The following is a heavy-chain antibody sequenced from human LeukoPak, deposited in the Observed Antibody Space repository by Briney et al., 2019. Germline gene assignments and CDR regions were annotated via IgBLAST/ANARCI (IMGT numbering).Heavy chain of an antibody. D-gene: IGHD3-22*01. CDR3: ARDPGYYDTSGYPAYFDY. J-gene: IGHJ4*02. CDR1: GGSISSYY. CDR2: IYYSGST. V-gene: IGHV4-59*12. Sequence: SETLSLTCTVSGGSISSYYWSWIRQPPGKGLEWIGYIYYSGSTNYNPSLKSRVTISVDTSKNQFSLKLSSVTAADTAVYYCARDPGYYDTSGYPAYFDYWGQGALVTVSS.